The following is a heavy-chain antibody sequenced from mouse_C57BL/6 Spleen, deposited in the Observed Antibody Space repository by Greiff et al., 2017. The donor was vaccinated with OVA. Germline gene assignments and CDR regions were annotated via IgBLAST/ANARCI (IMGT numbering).Heavy chain of an antibody. CDR3: ARSSTVVAPWWYFDV. D-gene: IGHD1-1*01. V-gene: IGHV1-81*01. CDR1: GYTFTSYG. J-gene: IGHJ1*03. CDR2: IYPRSGNT. Sequence: QVQLQQSGAELARPGASVKLSCKASGYTFTSYGISWVKQRTGQGLEWIGEIYPRSGNTYYTEKFKGKATLTADKSSSTAYMELRSLTSEDSAVYFCARSSTVVAPWWYFDVWGTGTTVTVSS.